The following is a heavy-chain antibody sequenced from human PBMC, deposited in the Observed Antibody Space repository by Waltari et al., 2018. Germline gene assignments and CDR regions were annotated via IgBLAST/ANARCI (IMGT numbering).Heavy chain of an antibody. CDR2: IYYSGST. Sequence: KESGPTLVKPTQTLTLTCTVSGGSISSGDYYWSWIRQPPGKGLEWIGYIYYSGSTYYNPSLKSRVTISVDTSKNQFSLKLSSVTAADTAVYYCARDSYAFGGVIAHYWGQGTLVTVSS. CDR1: GGSISSGDYY. CDR3: ARDSYAFGGVIAHY. D-gene: IGHD3-16*02. J-gene: IGHJ4*02. V-gene: IGHV4-30-4*08.